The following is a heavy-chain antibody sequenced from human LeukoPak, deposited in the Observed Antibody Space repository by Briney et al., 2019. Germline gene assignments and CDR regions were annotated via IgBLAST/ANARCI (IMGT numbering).Heavy chain of an antibody. CDR1: GFTFSSYS. V-gene: IGHV3-21*01. Sequence: GGSLRLSCAASGFTFSSYSVNWVRRAPGKGLEWVSSISSSSSYIYYTDSVKGRFTISRDNAKNSLYLQMNSLRAEDTAVYYCARGAANSYYFDYWGQGTLVTVSS. CDR2: ISSSSSYI. CDR3: ARGAANSYYFDY. J-gene: IGHJ4*02. D-gene: IGHD2-15*01.